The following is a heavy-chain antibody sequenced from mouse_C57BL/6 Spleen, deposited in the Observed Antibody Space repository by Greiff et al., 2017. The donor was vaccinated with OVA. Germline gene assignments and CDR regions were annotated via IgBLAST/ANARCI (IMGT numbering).Heavy chain of an antibody. V-gene: IGHV1-55*01. CDR2: IYPGSGST. J-gene: IGHJ4*01. Sequence: QVQLQQPGAELVKPGASVKMSCKASGYTFTSYWITWVKQRPGQGLEWIGDIYPGSGSTNYNETFKSKATLTVDTSSSTAYMQLSSLTSEDSAVYYCARSGGDYAMDYWGQGTSVTVSS. CDR3: ARSGGDYAMDY. CDR1: GYTFTSYW. D-gene: IGHD3-1*01.